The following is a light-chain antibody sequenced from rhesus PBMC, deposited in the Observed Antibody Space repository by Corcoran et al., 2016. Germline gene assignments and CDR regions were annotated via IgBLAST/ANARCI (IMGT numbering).Light chain of an antibody. J-gene: IGKJ1*01. V-gene: IGKV3-24*01. CDR1: QSVRSS. CDR2: GAA. Sequence: EIVMTQSPATLSLSPGERATLSCRASQSVRSSLAWYQQKPGQAPRLLIYGAASRATGIPDRFSGSGSGTDFTLTISSLEPEDVAVYYCLQHSNWPRTFGQGTKVEIK. CDR3: LQHSNWPRT.